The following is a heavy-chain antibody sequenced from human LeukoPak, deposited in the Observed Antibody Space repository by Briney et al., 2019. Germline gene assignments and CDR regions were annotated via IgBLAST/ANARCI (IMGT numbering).Heavy chain of an antibody. J-gene: IGHJ3*02. D-gene: IGHD2-21*01. Sequence: PGGSLRLSCAASGFTFSSYSMNWVRQAPGKGLEGVSSISSSSSYIYYADSVKGRFTISRDNAKNSLYLQMNSLRAEDTAVYYCARDPVWWWAAVVGSAQNSGAFDIWGQGTMVTVSS. CDR3: ARDPVWWWAAVVGSAQNSGAFDI. V-gene: IGHV3-21*01. CDR2: ISSSSSYI. CDR1: GFTFSSYS.